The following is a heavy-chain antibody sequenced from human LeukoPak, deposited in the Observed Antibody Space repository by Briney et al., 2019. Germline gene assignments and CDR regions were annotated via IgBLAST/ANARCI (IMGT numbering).Heavy chain of an antibody. CDR1: GFTFSNHG. CDR3: AKARGTGYCSSTSCSGPFDP. V-gene: IGHV3-23*01. J-gene: IGHJ5*02. Sequence: GGTLRLSCAASGFTFSNHGMNWVRQAPGKGLEWVSGISPGGDIRYYADSVKGRFTISRDNSKNTLYLQMNSLRAEDTAVYYCAKARGTGYCSSTSCSGPFDPWGQGTLVTVSS. CDR2: ISPGGDIR. D-gene: IGHD2-2*01.